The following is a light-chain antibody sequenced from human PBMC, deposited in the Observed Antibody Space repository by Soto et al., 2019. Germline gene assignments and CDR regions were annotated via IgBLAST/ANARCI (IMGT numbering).Light chain of an antibody. CDR1: SSDVGVYNY. CDR3: SSYTSSSTHYV. J-gene: IGLJ1*01. V-gene: IGLV2-14*01. Sequence: QSALTQPASVSGSPGQSITISCTGPSSDVGVYNYVSWYQQHPGKAPKLMIYDVSNRPSGVSNRFSGSKSGNTASLTISGLQAEDEADYYCSSYTSSSTHYVFGTGNKVTVL. CDR2: DVS.